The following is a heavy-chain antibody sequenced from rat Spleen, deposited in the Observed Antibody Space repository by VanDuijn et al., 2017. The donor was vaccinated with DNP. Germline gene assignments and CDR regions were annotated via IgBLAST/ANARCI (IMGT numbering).Heavy chain of an antibody. D-gene: IGHD4-3*01. CDR2: IGSPAYAP. CDR3: VRWNSGHFDY. Sequence: EVQLVESGGRLVQPGRSLKLSCAAAGFTFSAYYMAWGRQAPAKGLEWVAYIGSPAYAPYYADSVKGRFTISRDNAKSTLYLQMNSLRSEDMATYYCVRWNSGHFDYWGQGVMVTVSS. J-gene: IGHJ2*01. CDR1: GFTFSAYY. V-gene: IGHV5-22*01.